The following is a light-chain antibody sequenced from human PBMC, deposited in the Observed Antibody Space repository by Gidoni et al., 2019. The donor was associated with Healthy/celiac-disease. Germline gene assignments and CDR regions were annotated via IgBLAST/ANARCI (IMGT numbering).Light chain of an antibody. J-gene: IGLJ2*01. CDR2: QDS. Sequence: SYELTQPPSVSVSPGQTASITCSGDNLGDKYACWYQQKPGQSPVLVIYQDSKRPSGIPERFPGSNSGNTATLTISGTQAMDEADYYCQAWDSSTAYVVFGGGTKLTVL. CDR3: QAWDSSTAYVV. V-gene: IGLV3-1*01. CDR1: NLGDKY.